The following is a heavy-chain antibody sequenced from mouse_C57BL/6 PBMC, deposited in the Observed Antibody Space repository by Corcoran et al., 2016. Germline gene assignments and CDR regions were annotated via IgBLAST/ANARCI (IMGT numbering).Heavy chain of an antibody. CDR1: GYTFTDYY. Sequence: EVQLQQSGPELVKPGASVKISCKASGYTFTDYYMNWVKQSHGKSLEWIGDINPNNGGTSYNQKFKGKATLTVDKSSSTAYMELRSLTSEDSAVYYRARGGRYGRLDVWGTGTTVTVSS. J-gene: IGHJ1*03. V-gene: IGHV1-26*01. CDR3: ARGGRYGRLDV. CDR2: INPNNGGT. D-gene: IGHD1-1*01.